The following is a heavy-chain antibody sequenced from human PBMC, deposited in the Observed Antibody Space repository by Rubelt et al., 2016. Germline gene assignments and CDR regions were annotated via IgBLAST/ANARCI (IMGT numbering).Heavy chain of an antibody. V-gene: IGHV4-4*07. D-gene: IGHD6-6*01. CDR1: GGSISSYY. J-gene: IGHJ4*02. CDR2: IYTSGST. CDR3: ARGVRIAARANYLDY. Sequence: QVQLQESGPGLVKPSETLSLTCTVSGGSISSYYWSWIRQPAGKGLEWIGRIYTSGSTHYNPSLKSRVTMSVDTSKNQFSLKLSSVTAADTAVDYCARGVRIAARANYLDYWGQGTLVTVSS.